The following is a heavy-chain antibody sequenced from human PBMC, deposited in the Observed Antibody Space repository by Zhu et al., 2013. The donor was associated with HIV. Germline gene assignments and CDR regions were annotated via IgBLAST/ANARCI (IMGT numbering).Heavy chain of an antibody. V-gene: IGHV3-7*01. CDR1: GFSFRSYW. CDR2: MNEDGSQR. Sequence: VQLVESGGALVQPGGSLRLSCAASGFSFRSYWMSWVRQAPGKGLEWVANMNEDGSQRYYADSVMGRFTISRDNAMNSLYLQVNSLRAEDTAVYFYARGYYGMDVWGQGTTVTVSS. CDR3: ARGYYGMDV. J-gene: IGHJ6*02.